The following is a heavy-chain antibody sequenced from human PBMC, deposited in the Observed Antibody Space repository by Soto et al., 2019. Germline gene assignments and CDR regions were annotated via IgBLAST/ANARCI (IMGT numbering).Heavy chain of an antibody. Sequence: QVQLVQSGAEVKKPGASVKVSCKASGYTFTSYDINWVRQATGQGLEWMGWMNPNSGNTGYAQKFQGRVTMTRNTSISTAYMELSSLRSEDTALYYCARGHTRHPDEVVVVAAVFDYWGQGTLVTVSS. D-gene: IGHD2-15*01. CDR1: GYTFTSYD. CDR2: MNPNSGNT. CDR3: ARGHTRHPDEVVVVAAVFDY. J-gene: IGHJ4*02. V-gene: IGHV1-8*01.